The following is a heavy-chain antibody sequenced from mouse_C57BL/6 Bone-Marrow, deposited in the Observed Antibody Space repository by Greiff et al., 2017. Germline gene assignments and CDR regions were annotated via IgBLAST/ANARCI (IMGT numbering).Heavy chain of an antibody. CDR3: ARDDYDVYYAMDY. J-gene: IGHJ4*01. V-gene: IGHV1-50*01. CDR2: IDPSDSYT. CDR1: GSTFTSYW. Sequence: QVQLQQSGAELVKPGASVKLSCKASGSTFTSYWMQWVKQRPGQGLEWIGEIDPSDSYTNSNQKFKGKATLTVDTSSSTAYRQLSSLTSEDSAVYYCARDDYDVYYAMDYWGQGTSVTVSS. D-gene: IGHD2-4*01.